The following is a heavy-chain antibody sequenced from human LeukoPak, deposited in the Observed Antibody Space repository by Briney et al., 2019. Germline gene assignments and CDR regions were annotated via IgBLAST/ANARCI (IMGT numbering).Heavy chain of an antibody. Sequence: GGSLRLSCAASEFTFSNYAMHWVRQAPGKGLEWVSLISSGGTYEYYADSVKGRFTISRDNSKNTLYLQLNSLRAEDTAVYYCARDSTYYYDSGSSGPHYFDNWGQGTLVTVSS. D-gene: IGHD3-10*01. J-gene: IGHJ4*02. CDR1: EFTFSNYA. CDR3: ARDSTYYYDSGSSGPHYFDN. V-gene: IGHV3-30*01. CDR2: ISSGGTYE.